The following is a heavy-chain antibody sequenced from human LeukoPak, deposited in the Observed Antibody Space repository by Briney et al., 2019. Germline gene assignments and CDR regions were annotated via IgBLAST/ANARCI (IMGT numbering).Heavy chain of an antibody. CDR2: IYYSGST. CDR3: ARGRFLADYYYYYMDV. V-gene: IGHV4-59*01. D-gene: IGHD3-3*01. Sequence: SETLSLTCTVSGGSISSYYWSWIRQPPGKGLEWIGYIYYSGSTNYNPSLKSRVTISVDTSKNQFSLKLSPVTAADTAVYYCARGRFLADYYYYYMDVWGQGTTVTVSS. CDR1: GGSISSYY. J-gene: IGHJ6*03.